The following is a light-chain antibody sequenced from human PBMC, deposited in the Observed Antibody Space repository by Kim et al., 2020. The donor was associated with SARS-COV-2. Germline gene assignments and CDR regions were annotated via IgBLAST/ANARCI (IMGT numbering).Light chain of an antibody. Sequence: SPDESATPSCRARPSVDSSYLVWYQQKPGQAPRLLIYGASSRATGIPDRFSGTGSGTEFTLSISRLEPEEFAVYYCQQYGGSPLYSFGQGTKLEI. J-gene: IGKJ2*03. CDR1: PSVDSSY. CDR3: QQYGGSPLYS. CDR2: GAS. V-gene: IGKV3-20*01.